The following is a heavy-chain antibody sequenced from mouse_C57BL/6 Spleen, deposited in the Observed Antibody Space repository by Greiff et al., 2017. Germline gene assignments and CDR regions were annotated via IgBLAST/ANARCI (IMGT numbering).Heavy chain of an antibody. CDR1: GFTFSDYG. V-gene: IGHV5-17*01. Sequence: EVKLVESGGGLVKPGGSLKLSCAASGFTFSDYGMHWVRQAPEKGLEWVAYISSGSSTIYYADTLKGRFTISRDNAQNTLFLHMTSLRSEDTAMYYCARWGYYDSNYVEGYFDYWRQGTTLTVSS. D-gene: IGHD1-1*01. CDR3: ARWGYYDSNYVEGYFDY. CDR2: ISSGSSTI. J-gene: IGHJ2*01.